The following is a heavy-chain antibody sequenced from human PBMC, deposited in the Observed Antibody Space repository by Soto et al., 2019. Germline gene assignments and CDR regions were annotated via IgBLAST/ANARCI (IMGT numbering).Heavy chain of an antibody. Sequence: EVQLVESGGALVQSGGSLRLSCAASGFTFSRHWMHWVRQAPGKGLSWVSHIGHDGYRTRDADSVKGRFINSRDNAKNTLDLQMNNRRDDDTAVYYCVRDQNWDDDYWGPGILVTVSS. D-gene: IGHD1-1*01. V-gene: IGHV3-74*01. CDR2: IGHDGYRT. CDR3: VRDQNWDDDY. CDR1: GFTFSRHW. J-gene: IGHJ4*02.